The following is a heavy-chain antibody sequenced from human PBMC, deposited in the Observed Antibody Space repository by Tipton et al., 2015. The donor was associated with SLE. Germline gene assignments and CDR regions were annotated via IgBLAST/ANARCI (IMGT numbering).Heavy chain of an antibody. J-gene: IGHJ5*02. CDR1: GGSISSSSYY. D-gene: IGHD1-26*01. V-gene: IGHV4-39*01. CDR3: ARHSRVGSRNWFDP. Sequence: TLSLTCTVSGGSISSSSYYWGWIRQPPGKGLEWIGSINYSGSTYYNPSLKSRVTMSVDTSKNQFSLELSSVTASDTAVYFCARHSRVGSRNWFDPWGQGTLVTVSS. CDR2: INYSGST.